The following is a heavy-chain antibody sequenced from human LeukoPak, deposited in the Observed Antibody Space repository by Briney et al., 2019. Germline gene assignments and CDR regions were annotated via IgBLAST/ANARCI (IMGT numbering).Heavy chain of an antibody. CDR3: ARDYYDSSGYYFLDY. Sequence: GRSLRLSCAASGFTFSNYGMHWVRQAPGKGLKWVAVISYEGSDKYYADSVKGRFTISRDNSKNTLYLQMNSLRADDTAVYYCARDYYDSSGYYFLDYWGQGTLVTVSS. CDR1: GFTFSNYG. D-gene: IGHD3-22*01. CDR2: ISYEGSDK. V-gene: IGHV3-30*03. J-gene: IGHJ4*02.